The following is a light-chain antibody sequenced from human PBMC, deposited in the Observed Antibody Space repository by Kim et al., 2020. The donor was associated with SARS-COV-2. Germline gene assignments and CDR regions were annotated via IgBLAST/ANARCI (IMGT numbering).Light chain of an antibody. Sequence: SPGERAPLSCRASQRVCSNCLAWYQQKPCQAPRLLIYSASTRATAIPDRFSGSGSGTDFTLSISRLEPEDSAVYYCQQYGIAPPYTFGQGTKLEI. CDR2: SAS. V-gene: IGKV3-20*01. CDR1: QRVCSNC. J-gene: IGKJ2*01. CDR3: QQYGIAPPYT.